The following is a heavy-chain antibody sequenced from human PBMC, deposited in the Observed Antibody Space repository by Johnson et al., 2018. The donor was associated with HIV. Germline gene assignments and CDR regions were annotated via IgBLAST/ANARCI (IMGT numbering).Heavy chain of an antibody. J-gene: IGHJ3*02. Sequence: VQVVESGGVAVQSGGSLRLSCAASGFTFDDYAMHWVRQAPGKGLEWVSLISWDGGSTYYADSVKGRFTMSRDNSKNSLYLQMNNRRAEDTAVYYCARGKWLDAFDIWGQGTMVTVSS. V-gene: IGHV3-43D*03. CDR3: ARGKWLDAFDI. D-gene: IGHD6-19*01. CDR1: GFTFDDYA. CDR2: ISWDGGST.